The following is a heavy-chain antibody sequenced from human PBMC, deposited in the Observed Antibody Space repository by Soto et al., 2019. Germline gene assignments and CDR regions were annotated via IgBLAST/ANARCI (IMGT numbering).Heavy chain of an antibody. V-gene: IGHV3-53*01. CDR2: SYSSGST. CDR1: GFTVSSND. J-gene: IGHJ4*02. D-gene: IGHD3-22*01. CDR3: ARRPLNSNGAY. Sequence: EVQLVESGGDLIQPGGSLRLSCAASGFTVSSNDMSWVRQAPGKGLAWVSLSYSSGSTHYADSVKGRFTITRNNSKNTVHRQRNTLRAEDTSVYYCARRPLNSNGAYWGQGTLVTVSS.